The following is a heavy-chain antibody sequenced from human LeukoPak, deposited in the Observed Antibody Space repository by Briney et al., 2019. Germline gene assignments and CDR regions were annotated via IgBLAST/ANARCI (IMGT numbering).Heavy chain of an antibody. Sequence: PGGPLRLSCAASVFSVGSNYMTWVPQAPGKGLEWVSLIYSGGSTYYADSVKGRFTISRDNAKNSLYLQMNSLRAEDTAVYYCARDTWDHDYWGQGTLVTVSS. CDR1: VFSVGSNY. CDR2: IYSGGST. V-gene: IGHV3-66*01. D-gene: IGHD1-26*01. J-gene: IGHJ4*02. CDR3: ARDTWDHDY.